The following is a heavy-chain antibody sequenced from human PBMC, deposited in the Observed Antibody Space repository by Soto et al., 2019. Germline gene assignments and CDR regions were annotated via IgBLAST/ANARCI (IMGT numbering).Heavy chain of an antibody. CDR3: ARDEPEGRTPLAAPFDI. D-gene: IGHD1-1*01. J-gene: IGHJ3*02. V-gene: IGHV3-33*01. CDR1: GFTFSSYG. CDR2: IWYDGSNK. Sequence: GGSLRLSCAASGFTFSSYGMHWVRQAPGKGLEWVAVIWYDGSNKYYADSVKGRFTISRYNSKNTLYLQMNSLGAEDTAVYYCARDEPEGRTPLAAPFDIWGQGTMVTVSS.